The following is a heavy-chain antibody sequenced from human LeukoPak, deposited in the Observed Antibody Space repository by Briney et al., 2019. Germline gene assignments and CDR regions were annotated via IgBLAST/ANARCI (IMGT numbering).Heavy chain of an antibody. CDR2: IKSKTDGGTT. J-gene: IGHJ3*02. CDR3: TTDALVYYYDSSGDLDAFDI. V-gene: IGHV3-15*01. D-gene: IGHD3-22*01. Sequence: GGSLRLSCAASGFTFSNAWMSWVRQAPGKGLEWVGRIKSKTDGGTTDYAAPVKGRFTISRDDSKNTLYLQMNSPKTEDTAVYYCTTDALVYYYDSSGDLDAFDIWGQGAMVTVSS. CDR1: GFTFSNAW.